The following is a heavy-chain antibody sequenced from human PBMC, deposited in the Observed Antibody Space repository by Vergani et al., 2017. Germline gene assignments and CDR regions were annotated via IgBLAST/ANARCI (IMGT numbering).Heavy chain of an antibody. J-gene: IGHJ6*03. CDR1: GFTFSTYA. CDR2: IYYDGSKK. Sequence: QVQLVESGGGVVQPGRSLRLSCTSSGFTFSTYAMHWVRQAPGKGLEWVAIIYYDGSKKYYADSVKGRFTISRDNSRNTLDLLMSSLRAEDTAIYYCVRKGCYCCCTTCRNPSYVYYYHMDVWGEGTTVTVSS. D-gene: IGHD2/OR15-2a*01. V-gene: IGHV3-33*01. CDR3: VRKGCYCCCTTCRNPSYVYYYHMDV.